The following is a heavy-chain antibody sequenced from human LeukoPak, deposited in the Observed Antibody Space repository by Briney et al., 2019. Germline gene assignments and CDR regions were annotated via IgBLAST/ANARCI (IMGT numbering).Heavy chain of an antibody. CDR3: ARDRDSSGYYSPEGPFDY. CDR1: GFTFSSYG. D-gene: IGHD3-22*01. J-gene: IGHJ4*02. Sequence: GGSLRLSCAASGFTFSSYGMHWVRQAPGKGLEWVAVIWYDGSNKYYADSVKGRFTISRDNSKNTLYLQMNSLRAEDTAVYYCARDRDSSGYYSPEGPFDYWGQGTLVTVSS. CDR2: IWYDGSNK. V-gene: IGHV3-33*01.